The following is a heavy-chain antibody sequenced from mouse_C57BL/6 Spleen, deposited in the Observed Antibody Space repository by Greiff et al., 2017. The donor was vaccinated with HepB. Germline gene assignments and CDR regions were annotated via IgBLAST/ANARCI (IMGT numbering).Heavy chain of an antibody. V-gene: IGHV14-2*01. J-gene: IGHJ2*01. D-gene: IGHD1-1*01. Sequence: EVQLQQSGAELVKPGASVKLSCTASGFNIKDYYMHWVKQRTEQGLEWIGRIDPEDGETKYAPKFQGKAPITADTSSNTAYLQLSSLTSEDTAVYYCARRHYYGSSYEVYFDYWGQGTTLTVSS. CDR2: IDPEDGET. CDR3: ARRHYYGSSYEVYFDY. CDR1: GFNIKDYY.